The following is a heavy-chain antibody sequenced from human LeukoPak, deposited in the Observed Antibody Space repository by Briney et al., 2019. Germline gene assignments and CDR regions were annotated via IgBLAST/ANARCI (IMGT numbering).Heavy chain of an antibody. CDR2: IYYSGTT. Sequence: LRLSCAASGFTFSDYYMSWIRQPPGKGLEWIGYIYYSGTTYYNPSLKSRVTISVDTSKNQFSLKLSSVTAADTAVYYCARDGTYYYAFDIWGQGTMVTVSS. CDR1: GFTFSDYY. CDR3: ARDGTYYYAFDI. V-gene: IGHV4-30-4*07. D-gene: IGHD3-10*01. J-gene: IGHJ3*02.